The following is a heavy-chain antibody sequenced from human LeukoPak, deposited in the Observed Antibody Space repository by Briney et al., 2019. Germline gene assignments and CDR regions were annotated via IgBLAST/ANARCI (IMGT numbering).Heavy chain of an antibody. CDR1: GGTFSSYA. CDR3: ARGPYYYDSSGQSSRPTYYYYYMDV. J-gene: IGHJ6*03. D-gene: IGHD3-22*01. Sequence: SVKVSCKASGGTFSSYAISWVRQAPGQGLEWMGGIIPIFGTANYAQKFQGRVTITADESTSTAYMELSSLRSEDTAVYYCARGPYYYDSSGQSSRPTYYYYYMDVWGKGTTVTVSS. CDR2: IIPIFGTA. V-gene: IGHV1-69*13.